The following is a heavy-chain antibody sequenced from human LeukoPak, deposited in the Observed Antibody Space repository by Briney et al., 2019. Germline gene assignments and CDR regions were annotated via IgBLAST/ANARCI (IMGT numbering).Heavy chain of an antibody. Sequence: ASVKVSCKASGYTFTSYGISWVRQAPGQGLEWMGWISAYNGNTNYAQMLQGRVTMTTDTSTSTAYMELRSLRSDDTAVYYCARDSRITIFGVVIGGNWFDPWGQGTLVTVSS. CDR2: ISAYNGNT. D-gene: IGHD3-3*01. V-gene: IGHV1-18*01. J-gene: IGHJ5*02. CDR1: GYTFTSYG. CDR3: ARDSRITIFGVVIGGNWFDP.